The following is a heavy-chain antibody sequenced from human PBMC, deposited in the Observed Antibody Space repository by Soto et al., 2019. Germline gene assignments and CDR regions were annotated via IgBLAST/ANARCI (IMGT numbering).Heavy chain of an antibody. D-gene: IGHD3-9*01. V-gene: IGHV4-59*04. Sequence: SETLSLTCTVSGGSISNYDWSWIRQPPGKGLEWIGYIYHSGSTYYNPSLKSRVTISVDRSKNQFSLKLSSVTAADTAVYYCAKGWTGLDYWGQGTLVTVSS. CDR2: IYHSGST. J-gene: IGHJ4*02. CDR1: GGSISNYD. CDR3: AKGWTGLDY.